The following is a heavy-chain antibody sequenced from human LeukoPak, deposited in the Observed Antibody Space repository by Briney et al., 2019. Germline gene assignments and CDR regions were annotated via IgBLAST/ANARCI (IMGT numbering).Heavy chain of an antibody. Sequence: GGSLRLSCAASGFTFSSYPIHWVRQAPGKGLEWVSAISGSGGSTYYVDSVKGRFTISRDNSKNTLYLQMNSLRAEDTAVYYCAKDLVAGSIDYWGQGTLVTVSS. V-gene: IGHV3-23*01. D-gene: IGHD6-19*01. J-gene: IGHJ4*02. CDR3: AKDLVAGSIDY. CDR1: GFTFSSYP. CDR2: ISGSGGST.